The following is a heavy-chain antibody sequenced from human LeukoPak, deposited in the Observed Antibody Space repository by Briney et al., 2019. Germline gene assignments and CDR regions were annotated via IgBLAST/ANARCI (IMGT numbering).Heavy chain of an antibody. Sequence: ASVKVSCKASGYTFIGYYIHWVRQAPGQGLEWMGWINPYSGGTNYAQKFQGRVTMTRDTSISTAYMELSRLRSDDTAVYYCARGVDYGDYGFDYWGQGTLVTVSS. CDR1: GYTFIGYY. D-gene: IGHD4-17*01. CDR2: INPYSGGT. CDR3: ARGVDYGDYGFDY. V-gene: IGHV1-2*02. J-gene: IGHJ4*02.